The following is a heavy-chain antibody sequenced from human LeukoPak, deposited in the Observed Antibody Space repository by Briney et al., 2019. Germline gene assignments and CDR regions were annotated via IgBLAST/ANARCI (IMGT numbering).Heavy chain of an antibody. V-gene: IGHV3-7*03. D-gene: IGHD5-18*01. Sequence: GGSLRLSCAASGFTFSRFWMSWVRQAPGEGLEWVANIKEDGSEKYYVDSVKGRFTISRDNAKNSLYLQMNSLRAEDTAVYYCASIVDTAGYWGQGTLVTVSS. CDR3: ASIVDTAGY. J-gene: IGHJ4*02. CDR1: GFTFSRFW. CDR2: IKEDGSEK.